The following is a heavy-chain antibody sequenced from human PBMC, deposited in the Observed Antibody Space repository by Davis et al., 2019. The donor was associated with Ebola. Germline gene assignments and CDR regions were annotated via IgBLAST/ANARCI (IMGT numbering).Heavy chain of an antibody. J-gene: IGHJ4*02. D-gene: IGHD7-27*01. V-gene: IGHV4-59*01. CDR2: IYYSGST. CDR1: GGSISSYY. CDR3: ARIPGEPPYYFDY. Sequence: PSETLSLTCTVSGGSISSYYWSWIRQPPGKGLEWIGYIYYSGSTNYNPSLKSRVTISVDTSKNQFSLKLSSVTAADTAVYYCARIPGEPPYYFDYWGQGTLVTVSS.